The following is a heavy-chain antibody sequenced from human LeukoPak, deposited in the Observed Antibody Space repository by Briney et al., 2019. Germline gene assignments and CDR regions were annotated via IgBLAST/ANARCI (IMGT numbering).Heavy chain of an antibody. CDR1: GFTFNIYG. CDR3: AKDATPRNRLWDHFDS. J-gene: IGHJ4*02. V-gene: IGHV3-23*01. D-gene: IGHD2-21*01. Sequence: GGSLRLSSVASGFTFNIYGMSWVRQAPGKGLEWVSSAGGGDDIHYADSVKGRFTGYRDDAKNTVYLQMNSLRVEDTAIYFCAKDATPRNRLWDHFDSWGQGTLDSVSS. CDR2: AGGGDDI.